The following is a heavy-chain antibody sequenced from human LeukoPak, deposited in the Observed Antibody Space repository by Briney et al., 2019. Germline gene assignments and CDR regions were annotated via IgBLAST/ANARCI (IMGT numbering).Heavy chain of an antibody. J-gene: IGHJ5*02. D-gene: IGHD3-3*01. CDR3: ARGSLEWLASFDP. CDR1: GGSVKSYY. V-gene: IGHV4-4*07. CDR2: ISPSRDT. Sequence: SETLSLTCSVWGGSVKSYYGRWLRQPGGKGLEWSGPISPSRDTNDKPSLKSRVSMSVDTSENQLSLTLSSVTAADTAVYYCARGSLEWLASFDPSGEGTLVTAPS.